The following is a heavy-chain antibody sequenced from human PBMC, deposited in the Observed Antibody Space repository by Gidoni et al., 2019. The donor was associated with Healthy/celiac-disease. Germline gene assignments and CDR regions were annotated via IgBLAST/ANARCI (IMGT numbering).Heavy chain of an antibody. D-gene: IGHD5-12*01. V-gene: IGHV3-48*02. CDR3: ARVSVYGADASGYENDY. J-gene: IGHJ4*02. CDR2: ISSSSSTI. Sequence: EVQLVASGGGLVQPGGSLRLSCAASGFTFSSYSMNWVRQAPGKGLECVSYISSSSSTIYYADSVKGRFTISRDNAKNSLYLQMNSLRDEDTAVYYCARVSVYGADASGYENDYWGQGTLVTVSS. CDR1: GFTFSSYS.